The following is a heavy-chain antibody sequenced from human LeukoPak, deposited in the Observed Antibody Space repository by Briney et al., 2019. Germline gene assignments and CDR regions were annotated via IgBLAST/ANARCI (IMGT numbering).Heavy chain of an antibody. CDR2: IYYSGST. Sequence: SETLSLTCTVSGGSISSSSYYWGWIRQPPGKGLEWIGSIYYSGSTYYNPSLKSRVTISVDTSKNQFSLKLSSVTAADTAVYYCARIDYVEMGYWGQGTLVTVSS. J-gene: IGHJ4*02. V-gene: IGHV4-39*01. CDR1: GGSISSSSYY. CDR3: ARIDYVEMGY. D-gene: IGHD3-16*01.